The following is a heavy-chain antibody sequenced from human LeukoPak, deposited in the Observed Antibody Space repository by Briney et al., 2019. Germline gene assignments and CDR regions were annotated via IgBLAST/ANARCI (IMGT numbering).Heavy chain of an antibody. CDR1: GFTFSSYT. CDR3: ARSGWPYYFDY. CDR2: IHSDGSST. Sequence: GGSLRLSCAASGFTFSSYTMNWGRQAPGKGLVWVSRIHSDGSSTSYADSVRGRFTISRDDAKSTLYLQMNSLRAEDTAVYYCARSGWPYYFDYWGQGTLVTVSS. J-gene: IGHJ4*02. V-gene: IGHV3-74*01. D-gene: IGHD3-22*01.